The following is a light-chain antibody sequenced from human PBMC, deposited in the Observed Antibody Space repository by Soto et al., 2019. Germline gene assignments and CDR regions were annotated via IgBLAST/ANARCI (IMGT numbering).Light chain of an antibody. J-gene: IGKJ1*01. CDR2: DTS. CDR3: HQRYNWPWT. Sequence: EIVLTQSPATLSLSPGERATLSCRASQSVYSYLAGYQQKPGQAPRLLIYDTSYRATGIPARFSGSGSGTDFTLTISSLAPDDFAVYYCHQRYNWPWTFGQGTKVEIK. CDR1: QSVYSY. V-gene: IGKV3-11*01.